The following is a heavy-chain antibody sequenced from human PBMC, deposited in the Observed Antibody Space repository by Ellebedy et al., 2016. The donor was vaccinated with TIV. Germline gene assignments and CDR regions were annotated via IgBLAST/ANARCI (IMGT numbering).Heavy chain of an antibody. Sequence: GESLKISXAASGFSFSSYTMNWVRQAPGKGLEWVSSITSSSDYIYYADSVKGRFTISRDNARNSLYLQMNSLRAEDTAVYYCASQRGMDVWGQGTTVTVSS. CDR2: ITSSSDYI. J-gene: IGHJ6*02. CDR3: ASQRGMDV. CDR1: GFSFSSYT. V-gene: IGHV3-21*01.